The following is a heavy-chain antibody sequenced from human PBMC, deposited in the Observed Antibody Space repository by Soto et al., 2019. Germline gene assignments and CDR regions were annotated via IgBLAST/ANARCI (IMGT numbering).Heavy chain of an antibody. J-gene: IGHJ4*02. CDR1: GFTFVGYS. CDR3: ATDGPSYGDYRRVNY. Sequence: GGALRLSCAASGFTFVGYSMNCVRQAPGKGLEWVSYISSSSSTIYYADSVKGRFTISRDNAKNSLYLQMNSLRAEDTAVYYCATDGPSYGDYRRVNYWGQGTLVPVSS. CDR2: ISSSSSTI. V-gene: IGHV3-48*01. D-gene: IGHD4-17*01.